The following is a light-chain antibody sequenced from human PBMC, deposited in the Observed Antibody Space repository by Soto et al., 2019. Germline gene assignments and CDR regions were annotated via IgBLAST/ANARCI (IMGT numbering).Light chain of an antibody. CDR1: QSVSSY. V-gene: IGKV3-11*01. CDR2: DAS. CDR3: QQYVSYPLT. Sequence: EIVLTQSPATLSLSPGERATLSCRASQSVSSYLAWYQQKPGQAPRLLIYDASNRATGIPARFSGSGSGTEFTLTISSLHPDDSATYYCQQYVSYPLTFGGGTKVEIK. J-gene: IGKJ4*01.